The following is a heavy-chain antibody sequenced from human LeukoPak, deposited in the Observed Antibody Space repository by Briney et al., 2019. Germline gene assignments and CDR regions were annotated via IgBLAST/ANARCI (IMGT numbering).Heavy chain of an antibody. J-gene: IGHJ4*02. Sequence: SGTLSLAXTVSGGSISSGDYYWSWIRQPPGKGLERIGYIYYSGSTYYNPSLKSRVTISVDTSKNQFSLKLSSVTAADTAVYYCARDLPYGGNRAFDYWGQGTLVTVSS. V-gene: IGHV4-30-4*08. CDR1: GGSISSGDYY. CDR3: ARDLPYGGNRAFDY. CDR2: IYYSGST. D-gene: IGHD4-23*01.